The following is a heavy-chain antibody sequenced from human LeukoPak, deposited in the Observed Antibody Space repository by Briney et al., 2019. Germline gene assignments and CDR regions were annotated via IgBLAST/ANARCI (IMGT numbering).Heavy chain of an antibody. CDR1: GYTFTGYY. V-gene: IGHV1-2*02. Sequence: ASVKVSCKASGYTFTGYYMHWVRQAPGQGLEWMGWINPNSGGTNYAQKFQGRVTMTRDTSISTAYMELSRLRSDDTAVYYCARDPGYSSGWAPNYWGQGTLVTVSS. D-gene: IGHD6-19*01. J-gene: IGHJ4*02. CDR3: ARDPGYSSGWAPNY. CDR2: INPNSGGT.